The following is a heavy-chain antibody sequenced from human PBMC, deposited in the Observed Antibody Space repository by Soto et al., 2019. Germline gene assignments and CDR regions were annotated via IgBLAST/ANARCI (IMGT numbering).Heavy chain of an antibody. Sequence: GGSLRLSCAASGFTLSSYGMHWVRQAPGKGLEWVAVIWYDGGEKKYVDSVRGRFTISRDNVQNSLFLQMDSLRVEDTAVYYCARERDYYKADYWGPGNLVTFSS. CDR1: GFTLSSYG. J-gene: IGHJ4*02. V-gene: IGHV3-33*01. CDR2: IWYDGGEK. D-gene: IGHD3-10*01. CDR3: ARERDYYKADY.